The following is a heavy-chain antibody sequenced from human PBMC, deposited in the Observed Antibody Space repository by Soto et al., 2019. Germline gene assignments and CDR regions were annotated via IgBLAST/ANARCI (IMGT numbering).Heavy chain of an antibody. CDR1: GFTFSNAW. CDR2: VKSKNDGGTT. J-gene: IGHJ4*01. Sequence: GGSLRLSCAASGFTFSNAWINWVRQAPGKGLEWVGRVKSKNDGGTTDFAAPVKGRFAISRDDSKNMVYLEMNSLQTEDAAIYYCTTDSFIPSILVRFDYWGHGPLVTVSS. D-gene: IGHD3-22*01. V-gene: IGHV3-15*07. CDR3: TTDSFIPSILVRFDY.